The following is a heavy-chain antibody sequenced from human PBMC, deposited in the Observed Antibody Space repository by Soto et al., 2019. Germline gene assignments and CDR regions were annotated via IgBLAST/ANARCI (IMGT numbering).Heavy chain of an antibody. J-gene: IGHJ4*02. Sequence: GGSLRLSCAASGFTFSSYGMHWVRQAPGKGLEWVAVISYDGSNKYYADSVKGRFTISRDNSKNTLYLQMNSLRAEDTAVYYCAKDRREGFRDYGDTIDYWGQGTLVTVSS. CDR2: ISYDGSNK. D-gene: IGHD4-17*01. V-gene: IGHV3-30*18. CDR3: AKDRREGFRDYGDTIDY. CDR1: GFTFSSYG.